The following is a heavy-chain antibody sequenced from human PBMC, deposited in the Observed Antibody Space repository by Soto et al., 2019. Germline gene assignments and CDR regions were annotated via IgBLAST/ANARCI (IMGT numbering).Heavy chain of an antibody. J-gene: IGHJ4*02. CDR1: GFTVSSNY. CDR3: ATRIAATGRYFFDY. V-gene: IGHV3-53*01. D-gene: IGHD6-13*01. CDR2: IYSGDTT. Sequence: GGSLRLSCAASGFTVSSNYMSWVRQAPGKGLEWVSVIYSGDTTYYADSVKGRFTISRDNSKNTLFLQMNSLRAEDTAVYYCATRIAATGRYFFDYWDQGTLVTVSS.